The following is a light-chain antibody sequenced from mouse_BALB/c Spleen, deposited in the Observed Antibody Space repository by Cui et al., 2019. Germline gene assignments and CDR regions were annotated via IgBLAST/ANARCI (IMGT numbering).Light chain of an antibody. CDR2: STS. Sequence: QIVLTQSPAITSASPGEKVTITCSASSSVSYMHWFQQKPGTSPKLWIYSTSNLASGVPARFSGSGSGTSYSLTISRMEAEDAATYYCQQRSSYPLTFGSGTKLEIK. CDR1: SSVSY. V-gene: IGKV4-57*01. J-gene: IGKJ4*01. CDR3: QQRSSYPLT.